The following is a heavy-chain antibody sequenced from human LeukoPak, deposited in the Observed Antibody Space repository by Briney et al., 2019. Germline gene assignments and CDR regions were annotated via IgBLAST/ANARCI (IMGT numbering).Heavy chain of an antibody. CDR2: IYYSGST. V-gene: IGHV4-31*11. Sequence: PSETLSLTCAVSGGSISSGGYYWSWIRQHPGKSLEWIGYIYYSGSTYYNPSLKSRVTISVDTSKNQFSLKLSSVTAADTAVYYCAREGQKAFDYWGQGTLVTVSS. J-gene: IGHJ4*02. CDR1: GGSISSGGYY. CDR3: AREGQKAFDY.